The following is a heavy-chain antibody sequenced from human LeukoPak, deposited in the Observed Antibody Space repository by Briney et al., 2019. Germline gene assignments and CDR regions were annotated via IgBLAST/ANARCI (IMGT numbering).Heavy chain of an antibody. Sequence: KSGGSLRLSCAASGFTFSRYSMNWVRQAPGKGLEWVSSISSSSSYIYYADSLKGRFTISRDNARNSLYLQMNSLRAEDTAVYYCARWYSGYEDYYSDYWGQGTLVTVSS. CDR3: ARWYSGYEDYYSDY. J-gene: IGHJ4*02. D-gene: IGHD5-12*01. CDR1: GFTFSRYS. CDR2: ISSSSSYI. V-gene: IGHV3-21*01.